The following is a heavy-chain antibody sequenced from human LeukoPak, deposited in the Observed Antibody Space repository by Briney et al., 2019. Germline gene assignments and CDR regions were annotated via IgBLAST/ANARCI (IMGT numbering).Heavy chain of an antibody. D-gene: IGHD3-10*01. CDR2: IKQDGSEK. Sequence: GGSLRLSCAASGFTFSNFAMSWVRQAPGKGLEWVANIKQDGSEKYYVDSVKGRFTISRDNAKNSLYLQMNSLRAEDTAVYYCASAWFGGNIYYYYYTDVWGKGTTVTISS. V-gene: IGHV3-7*01. J-gene: IGHJ6*03. CDR1: GFTFSNFA. CDR3: ASAWFGGNIYYYYYTDV.